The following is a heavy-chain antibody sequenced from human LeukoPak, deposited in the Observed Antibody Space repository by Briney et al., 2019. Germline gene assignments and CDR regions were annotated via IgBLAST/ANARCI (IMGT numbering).Heavy chain of an antibody. CDR3: ARVLDTAMTAYFDY. V-gene: IGHV3-7*05. CDR1: GFTFSSYW. CDR2: IKQDGSEK. Sequence: GGSLRLSCAASGFTFSSYWMSWVRQAPGKGLEWVANIKQDGSEKYYVDSVKGRFTISRDNAKNSLYLQMNSLRAEDTAVYYCARVLDTAMTAYFDYWGQGTLVTVSS. J-gene: IGHJ4*02. D-gene: IGHD5-18*01.